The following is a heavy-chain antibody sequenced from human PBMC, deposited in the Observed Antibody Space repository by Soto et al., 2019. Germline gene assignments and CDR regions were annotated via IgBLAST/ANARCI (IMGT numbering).Heavy chain of an antibody. Sequence: QVRLVQSGAEVKKPGSSVKVSWKACGGTFSSYASSWVRQAPGQGLEWMGGIIPIFGTANYAQKFQGRVTITADESTSTAYMELSSLRSEDTAVYYCARDGYCTNGVCYSDNWFDPWGQGTLVTVSS. D-gene: IGHD2-8*01. J-gene: IGHJ5*02. V-gene: IGHV1-69*01. CDR3: ARDGYCTNGVCYSDNWFDP. CDR2: IIPIFGTA. CDR1: GGTFSSYA.